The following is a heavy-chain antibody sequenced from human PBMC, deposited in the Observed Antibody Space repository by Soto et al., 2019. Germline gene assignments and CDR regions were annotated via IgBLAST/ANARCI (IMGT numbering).Heavy chain of an antibody. J-gene: IGHJ6*02. V-gene: IGHV1-18*01. D-gene: IGHD3-16*01. Sequence: QVQLVQSGAEVKKPGASVKVSCKASGYSFTRYGISWVRQAPGQGLEWMGWISGYNANTNYPENLQGRVTMTTDTSTSTAYMEVRNLISDDTAVYYCARMGDVPDDYCGLDVGGQGTTVTVSS. CDR2: ISGYNANT. CDR1: GYSFTRYG. CDR3: ARMGDVPDDYCGLDV.